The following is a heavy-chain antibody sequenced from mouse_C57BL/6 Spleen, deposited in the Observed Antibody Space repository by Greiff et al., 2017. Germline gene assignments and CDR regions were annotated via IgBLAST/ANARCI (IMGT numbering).Heavy chain of an antibody. J-gene: IGHJ4*01. CDR3: ARHEYDYAMDY. Sequence: EVMLVESGGDLVKPGGSLKLSCAASGFTFSSYDMSWVRQTPDKRLEWVATISSGGSYTYYPDSVKGRFTISRDNANNTLYLQMSRLKSEDTAMYYCARHEYDYAMDYWGQGTSVTVSS. D-gene: IGHD2-10*02. V-gene: IGHV5-6*01. CDR1: GFTFSSYD. CDR2: ISSGGSYT.